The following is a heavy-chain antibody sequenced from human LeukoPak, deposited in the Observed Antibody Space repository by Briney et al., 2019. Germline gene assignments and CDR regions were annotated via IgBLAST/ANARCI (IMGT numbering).Heavy chain of an antibody. CDR3: ARLASHCSDSSCQVMRWFDP. V-gene: IGHV5-51*01. Sequence: GESLKISCKGSGYSFSTYWIGWVRQMPGKGLEWMGIIYPGHFDTRYSPSFQGQVTISVDKSINTAYLQWSSLKASDTAIYYCARLASHCSDSSCQVMRWFDPWGQGTLVTVSS. J-gene: IGHJ5*02. D-gene: IGHD2-2*01. CDR1: GYSFSTYW. CDR2: IYPGHFDT.